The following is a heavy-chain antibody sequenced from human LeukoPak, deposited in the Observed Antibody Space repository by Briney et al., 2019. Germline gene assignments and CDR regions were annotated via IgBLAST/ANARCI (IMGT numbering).Heavy chain of an antibody. J-gene: IGHJ3*02. D-gene: IGHD6-6*01. CDR3: AREGVAARSSRAFDI. Sequence: GGSLRLSCAASGFTFSSYSMNWVRQAPGKGLEWVSYISSSSSTIYYADSVKGRFTISRDNAKNSLYLQMNSLRAEDTAVYYCAREGVAARSSRAFDIWGQGTMVTVSS. V-gene: IGHV3-48*01. CDR2: ISSSSSTI. CDR1: GFTFSSYS.